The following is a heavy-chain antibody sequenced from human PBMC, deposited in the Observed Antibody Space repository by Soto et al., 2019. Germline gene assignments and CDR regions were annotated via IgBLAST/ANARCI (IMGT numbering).Heavy chain of an antibody. CDR3: ASGYTSGWGVAYGVDV. D-gene: IGHD6-19*01. Sequence: GGSLRLSCAASGFSVSTTYMSWVRQAPGKGLEWVSVIYSGGGTLYADSVKGRFTISRDNSENTLYLQMSNLRAEDTAVYYCASGYTSGWGVAYGVDVWGQGTTVTVSS. CDR1: GFSVSTTY. CDR2: IYSGGGT. J-gene: IGHJ6*02. V-gene: IGHV3-53*01.